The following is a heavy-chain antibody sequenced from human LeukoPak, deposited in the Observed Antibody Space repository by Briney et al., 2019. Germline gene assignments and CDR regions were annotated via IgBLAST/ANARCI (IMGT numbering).Heavy chain of an antibody. J-gene: IGHJ6*03. CDR1: GGSISSYY. CDR2: IYTSGST. Sequence: SETLSLTCTVSGGSISSYYWSWIRQPAGKGLEWIGRIYTSGSTNYNPSLKSRVTMSVDTSKNQFSLKLSSVTAADTAVYYCARDVWAAAGTASDYYYYYYMDVWGKGTTVTVSS. D-gene: IGHD6-13*01. V-gene: IGHV4-4*07. CDR3: ARDVWAAAGTASDYYYYYYMDV.